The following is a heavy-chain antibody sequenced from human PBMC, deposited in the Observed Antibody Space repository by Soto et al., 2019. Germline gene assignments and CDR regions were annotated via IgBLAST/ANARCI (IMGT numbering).Heavy chain of an antibody. J-gene: IGHJ5*02. V-gene: IGHV3-30-3*01. CDR3: ASGGGYSYGWFDP. CDR1: GFTFSSYA. D-gene: IGHD5-18*01. CDR2: ISYDGSNK. Sequence: QVQLVESGGGVVQPGRSLRLCCAASGFTFSSYAMHWVRQAPGKGLEWVAVISYDGSNKYYADSVKGRFTISRDNSKNTLYLQMNSLSAEDTAVYYCASGGGYSYGWFDPWGQGTLVTVSS.